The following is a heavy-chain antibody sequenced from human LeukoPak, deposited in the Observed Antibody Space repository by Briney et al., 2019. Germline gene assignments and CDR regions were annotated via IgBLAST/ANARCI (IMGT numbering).Heavy chain of an antibody. CDR1: GDSMSDYF. CDR2: AADSGST. D-gene: IGHD4-23*01. J-gene: IGHJ5*02. Sequence: SETLSLTCTVSGDSMSDYFWTWIRQPPGKGLEWIGYAADSGSTNYNPSLKSRVTISVDTSKNQFSLKLSSVTVADTAVYYCAREGLMTTVVTEMAWFGPWGQGTLVTVSS. V-gene: IGHV4-59*01. CDR3: AREGLMTTVVTEMAWFGP.